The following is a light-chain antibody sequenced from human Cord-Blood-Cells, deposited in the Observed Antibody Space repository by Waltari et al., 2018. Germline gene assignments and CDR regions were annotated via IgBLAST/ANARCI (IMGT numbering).Light chain of an antibody. CDR3: SSYTSSSTRV. J-gene: IGLJ1*01. Sequence: QSALTQPASVSGSPGQSITISCTGTSSDVGGYYYVPWYQPHPGKAPKLMIYDVSNRPSGVSNRFSGSKSGNTASLTISGLQAGDEADYYCSSYTSSSTRVFGTGTKVTVV. CDR2: DVS. V-gene: IGLV2-14*01. CDR1: SSDVGGYYY.